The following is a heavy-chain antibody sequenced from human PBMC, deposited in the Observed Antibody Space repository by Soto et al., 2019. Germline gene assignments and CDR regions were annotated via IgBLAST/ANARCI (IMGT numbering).Heavy chain of an antibody. D-gene: IGHD3-22*01. V-gene: IGHV4-30-4*02. CDR1: GGSISSGDYY. J-gene: IGHJ4*02. CDR3: ASTYYDSSGYPYFDY. CDR2: IYYSGST. Sequence: SEILSLTCTVSGGSISSGDYYWSWIRQPPGKGLEWIGYIYYSGSTYYNPSLKSRVTISVDTSKNQFSLKLSSVTAADTAVYYCASTYYDSSGYPYFDYWGQGTLVTVSS.